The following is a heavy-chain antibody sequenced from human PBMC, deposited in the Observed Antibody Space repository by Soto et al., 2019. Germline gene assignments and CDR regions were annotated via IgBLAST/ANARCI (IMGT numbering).Heavy chain of an antibody. Sequence: SETLSLTCTVSGGSISNYYWSWIRQPPGRGLEWIGHIFYSGSTNYNPALKSRVTISVDTSKNQFSLKLSSVTAADTAVYYCARRYGVYFDYWGQGTLVTVSS. J-gene: IGHJ4*02. V-gene: IGHV4-59*08. CDR3: ARRYGVYFDY. D-gene: IGHD4-17*01. CDR1: GGSISNYY. CDR2: IFYSGST.